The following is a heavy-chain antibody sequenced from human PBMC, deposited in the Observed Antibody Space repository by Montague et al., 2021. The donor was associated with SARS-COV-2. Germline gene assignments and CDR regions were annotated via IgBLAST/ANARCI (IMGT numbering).Heavy chain of an antibody. D-gene: IGHD3-3*02. CDR1: GDSVSSTSAS. V-gene: IGHV6-1*01. CDR2: TYYRSWWRS. Sequence: CAISGDSVSSTSASWNWIRQSPSRGLEWLGRTYYRSWWRSQYPGSLESRITISGDTSKNQFYLQLNSETPEDTAVYYCASAFYGDHWAFDVWGQGTMVTVSS. J-gene: IGHJ3*01. CDR3: ASAFYGDHWAFDV.